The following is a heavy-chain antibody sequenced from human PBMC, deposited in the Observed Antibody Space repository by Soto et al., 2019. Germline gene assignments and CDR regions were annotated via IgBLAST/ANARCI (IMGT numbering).Heavy chain of an antibody. Sequence: EVQLVESGGGLVKPGGSLRLSCAASGFTFSSYSMNWVRQAPGKGLEWVSSISSSSSYIYYADSVKGRFTISRDNAKNSLYLQMNSLRAEDTAVYYCAREEGQANGPYDRGDGYFDYWGQGTLVTVSS. CDR3: AREEGQANGPYDRGDGYFDY. CDR1: GFTFSSYS. V-gene: IGHV3-21*01. J-gene: IGHJ4*02. CDR2: ISSSSSYI. D-gene: IGHD3-10*01.